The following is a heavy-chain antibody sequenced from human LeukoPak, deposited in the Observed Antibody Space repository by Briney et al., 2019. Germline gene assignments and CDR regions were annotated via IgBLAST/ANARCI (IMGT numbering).Heavy chain of an antibody. CDR3: ASGYCSSTSCYVGYYYYYGMDV. D-gene: IGHD2-2*03. Sequence: GGSLRLSCAASGFTFSGFAMSWVRQAPGKGLQWVSAINRGGGDTNYADSVKGRFTISRDNSKNTLYLQMNSLRAEDTAVYYCASGYCSSTSCYVGYYYYYGMDVWGQGTTVTVSS. V-gene: IGHV3-23*01. CDR2: INRGGGDT. CDR1: GFTFSGFA. J-gene: IGHJ6*02.